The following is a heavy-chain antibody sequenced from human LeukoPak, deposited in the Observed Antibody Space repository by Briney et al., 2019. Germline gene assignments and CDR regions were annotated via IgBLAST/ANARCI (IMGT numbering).Heavy chain of an antibody. CDR2: IKQDGSEK. CDR1: GFTFSSYA. V-gene: IGHV3-7*01. D-gene: IGHD2-2*02. J-gene: IGHJ4*02. Sequence: TGGSLRLSCAASGFTFSSYAMSWVRQAPGKGLEWVANIKQDGSEKYYVDSVKGRFTISRDNAKNSLYLQMNSLRAEDTAVYYCARETFSAGYCSSTSCYKGGGFFDYWGQGTLVTVSS. CDR3: ARETFSAGYCSSTSCYKGGGFFDY.